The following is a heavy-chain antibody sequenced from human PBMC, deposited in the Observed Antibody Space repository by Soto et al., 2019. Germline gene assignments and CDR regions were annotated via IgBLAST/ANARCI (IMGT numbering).Heavy chain of an antibody. Sequence: GGSLRLSCAASGFTFSSYVMTWVRQSPGKGLEWVSTISGNGGYTYYSDSVRGRFTISRDNSKKTLYLQMDSLRADDTAVFYCAKGKANTVFGVDTLFDYWGQGTQVTVSS. CDR1: GFTFSSYV. V-gene: IGHV3-23*01. D-gene: IGHD3-3*01. J-gene: IGHJ4*02. CDR3: AKGKANTVFGVDTLFDY. CDR2: ISGNGGYT.